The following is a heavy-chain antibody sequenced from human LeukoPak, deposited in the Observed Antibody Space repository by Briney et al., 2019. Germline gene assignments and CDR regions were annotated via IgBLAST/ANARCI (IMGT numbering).Heavy chain of an antibody. CDR3: ARRSSAWNAFDI. V-gene: IGHV4-34*01. J-gene: IGHJ3*02. Sequence: KPSETLSLTCSVYGGSFSGYYWSWIRQPPGKGLEWIGEINHSGSTNYNPSLKSRVTISVDTSKNQFSLKLSSVTAADTAVYYCARRSSAWNAFDIWGRGTMVTVSS. D-gene: IGHD6-19*01. CDR1: GGSFSGYY. CDR2: INHSGST.